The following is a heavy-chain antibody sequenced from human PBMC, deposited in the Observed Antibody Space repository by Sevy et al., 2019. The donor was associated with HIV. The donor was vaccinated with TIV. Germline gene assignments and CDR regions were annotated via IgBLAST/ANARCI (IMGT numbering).Heavy chain of an antibody. D-gene: IGHD6-19*01. V-gene: IGHV3-11*06. J-gene: IGHJ4*02. CDR3: ARVVVGGWYYFDY. Sequence: GGSLRLSCAASGFTFSDYYMSWIRQAPGKGLEWVSYISSSSSYTNYADSVKGRFTISRDNVKKSLYLQMNSLRAEDTAVYYCARVVVGGWYYFDYWGQGTLVTVSS. CDR1: GFTFSDYY. CDR2: ISSSSSYT.